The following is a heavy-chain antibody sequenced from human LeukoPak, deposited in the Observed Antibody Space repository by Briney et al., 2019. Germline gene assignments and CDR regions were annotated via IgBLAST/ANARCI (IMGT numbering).Heavy chain of an antibody. D-gene: IGHD3-3*01. J-gene: IGHJ6*03. CDR1: GFTFSRFT. V-gene: IGHV3-23*01. CDR2: ISGHGGST. CDR3: VRGSLASGVVVYYYYYLDV. Sequence: GGSLRLSCAASGFTFSRFTMTWVRQAPGKGLEWLSSISGHGGSTYYADSVKGRFTISRDNAKNSLYLQMNSLRAEDTAVYYCVRGSLASGVVVYYYYYLDVWGKGTTVTVSS.